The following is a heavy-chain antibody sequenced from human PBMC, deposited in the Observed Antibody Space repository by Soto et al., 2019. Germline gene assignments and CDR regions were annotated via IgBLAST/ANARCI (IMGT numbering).Heavy chain of an antibody. V-gene: IGHV4-39*01. CDR2: ASYNGGT. D-gene: IGHD3-9*01. Sequence: SETLSLTCTVSTDSSSFTNSYWGWIRQPPGKGLQWIGSASYNGGTFYNPSLKGRVVISFDTSKKQSSLQVTSVTAADTAGYFWARHRIEVDWRGFYXWGQGSPVTVSX. CDR1: TDSSSFTNSY. CDR3: ARHRIEVDWRGFYX. J-gene: IGHJ4*02.